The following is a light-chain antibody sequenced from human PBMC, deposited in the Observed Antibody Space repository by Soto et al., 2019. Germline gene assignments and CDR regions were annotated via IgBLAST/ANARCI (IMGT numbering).Light chain of an antibody. CDR1: QSVSSSY. CDR3: LQRSNWPLT. V-gene: IGKV3D-20*02. CDR2: GAS. Sequence: EIVLTQSPGTLSLSPGEIATLSCRSSQSVSSSYLAWYQQKPGQAPRLLIYGASSRATGIPDRFSGSGSGTDFTLTISRLEPEDFAVYYCLQRSNWPLTFGGGTKVDNK. J-gene: IGKJ4*01.